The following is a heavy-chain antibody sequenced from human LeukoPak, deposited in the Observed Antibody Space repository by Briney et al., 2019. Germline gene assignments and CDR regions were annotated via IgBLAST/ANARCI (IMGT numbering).Heavy chain of an antibody. Sequence: SGPTLVNPTQTLTLTCTFSGFSLSTSGVGVGWIRQPPGKALEWLALIYWDDDKRYSPSLKSRLTITKDTSKNQVVLTMTNMDPVDTATYYCAHRGYSYGYGYFDYWGQGTLVTVSS. D-gene: IGHD5-18*01. CDR1: GFSLSTSGVG. V-gene: IGHV2-5*02. J-gene: IGHJ4*02. CDR2: IYWDDDK. CDR3: AHRGYSYGYGYFDY.